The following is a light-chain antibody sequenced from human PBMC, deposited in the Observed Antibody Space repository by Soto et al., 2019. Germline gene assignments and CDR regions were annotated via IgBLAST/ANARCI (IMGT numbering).Light chain of an antibody. CDR1: QSVSSNY. CDR3: QQYGGSPRT. CDR2: GAS. V-gene: IGKV3-20*01. Sequence: EIGLTQSPGTLSLSPGERATLSCRVSQSVSSNYLAWYQHKPGQAPRLLIYGASSRATGIPDRFSGSGSGTEFTLTISRLEPEDFAVYYCQQYGGSPRTFGQGTKVDI. J-gene: IGKJ1*01.